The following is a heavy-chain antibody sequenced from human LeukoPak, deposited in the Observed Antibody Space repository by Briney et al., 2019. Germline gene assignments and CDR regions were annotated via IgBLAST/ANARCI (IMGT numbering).Heavy chain of an antibody. CDR2: INPNSGGT. CDR1: GYTFTDHH. V-gene: IGHV1-2*02. D-gene: IGHD2-15*01. J-gene: IGHJ5*02. Sequence: GASVKVSCKASGYTFTDHHMHWVRQAPGQGLEWMGWINPNSGGTNSAQKFQGRVTMTRDTSISTAYMELSRLRSDDTAVYYCARVGCTGGSCYGWFDPWGQGTLVTVSS. CDR3: ARVGCTGGSCYGWFDP.